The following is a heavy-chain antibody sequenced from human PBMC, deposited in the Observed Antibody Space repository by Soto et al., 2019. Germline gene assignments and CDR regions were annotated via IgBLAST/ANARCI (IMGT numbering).Heavy chain of an antibody. Sequence: SETLSRTCDVSSGSITTSVLWTWVRQFPGKGLEWIGEIAHDGHTNYNPSLSGRVTMSVDLSNSQFSLKVASVTAADTAVYFCVGGRDYDYWGQGTLVTVSS. J-gene: IGHJ4*02. CDR3: VGGRDYDY. D-gene: IGHD1-26*01. V-gene: IGHV4-4*02. CDR1: SGSITTSVL. CDR2: IAHDGHT.